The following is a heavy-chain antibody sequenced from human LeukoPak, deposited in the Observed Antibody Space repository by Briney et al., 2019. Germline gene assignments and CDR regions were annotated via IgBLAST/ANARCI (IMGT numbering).Heavy chain of an antibody. Sequence: GGSLRLSCAASGFTFSSYAMHWVRQAPGKGLEWVAVISYDGSNKYYADSVKGRFTISRDNSKNTLYLQMNSLRAEDTAVYYCAKGRYGMDVWGQGTTVTVSS. J-gene: IGHJ6*02. CDR3: AKGRYGMDV. CDR2: ISYDGSNK. CDR1: GFTFSSYA. V-gene: IGHV3-30-3*01.